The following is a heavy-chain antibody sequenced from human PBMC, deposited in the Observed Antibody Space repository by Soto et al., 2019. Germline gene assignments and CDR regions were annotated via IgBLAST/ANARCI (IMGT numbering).Heavy chain of an antibody. Sequence: QITLKESGPTLVKPTQTLTLTCTFSGFSLSTSGVGVGWIRQPPGKALEWLALIYWDDDKRYSPSLKSRLTITQDTPKNPVVLTMTNMDPVDTATYYCAHRGSSSWYPSPLAVAGPYYFDYWGQGTLVTVS. CDR3: AHRGSSSWYPSPLAVAGPYYFDY. CDR1: GFSLSTSGVG. D-gene: IGHD6-13*01. J-gene: IGHJ4*02. CDR2: IYWDDDK. V-gene: IGHV2-5*02.